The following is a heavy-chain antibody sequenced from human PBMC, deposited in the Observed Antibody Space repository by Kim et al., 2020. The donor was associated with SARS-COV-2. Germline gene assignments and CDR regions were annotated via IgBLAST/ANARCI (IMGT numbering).Heavy chain of an antibody. J-gene: IGHJ4*02. CDR3: AGVSGGD. CDR2: INEDGSAT. CDR1: GFNFSNYW. D-gene: IGHD3-10*01. Sequence: GGSLRLSCTASGFNFSNYWMHWVRQSPGKGLVWVANINEDGSATNYADSAKGRFTISRDNAKNRLYLQMNSLRVEDTAVYYCAGVSGGDWGQGNMVTVSS. V-gene: IGHV3-74*01.